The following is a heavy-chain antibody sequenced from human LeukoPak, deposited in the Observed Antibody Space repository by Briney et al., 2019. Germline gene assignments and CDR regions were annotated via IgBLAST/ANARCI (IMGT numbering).Heavy chain of an antibody. D-gene: IGHD3-22*01. CDR2: IKSKTDGGTT. Sequence: GGSLRLSCAASGFTFSNAWMSWVRQAPGKGLEWVGRIKSKTDGGTTDYAAPVKGRFTISRDDSKNTLYLQMNSLRAEDTAVYYCAKASSSGYFSGLDYWGQGTLVTVSS. J-gene: IGHJ4*02. CDR3: AKASSSGYFSGLDY. V-gene: IGHV3-15*01. CDR1: GFTFSNAW.